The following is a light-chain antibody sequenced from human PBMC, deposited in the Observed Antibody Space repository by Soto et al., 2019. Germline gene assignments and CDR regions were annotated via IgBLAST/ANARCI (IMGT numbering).Light chain of an antibody. J-gene: IGKJ3*01. V-gene: IGKV1-17*01. CDR3: QQHNSYPFT. Sequence: DIQMTQSPSSLSASAGDRVTITCRASQGVRSSLDWYQQKPGKAPKRLIYEISSWQSGVPSRFSGSGSGTEFTLTISSLQPEDFATYYCQQHNSYPFTFGPGTKVDIK. CDR1: QGVRSS. CDR2: EIS.